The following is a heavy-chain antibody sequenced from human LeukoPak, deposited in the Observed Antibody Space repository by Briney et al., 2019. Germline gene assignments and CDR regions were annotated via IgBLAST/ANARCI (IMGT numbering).Heavy chain of an antibody. V-gene: IGHV4-39*01. D-gene: IGHD5-12*01. CDR3: ARQFHGSGYVDDL. Sequence: SETLSLTCSVSGGSISSSSYYWGWIRRPPGKGLEWIASIYYSGTTHYNPSLKCRVTMSVDTSRNQFSLKLTAVTAADTAVYYCARQFHGSGYVDDLWGQGILVTVSS. J-gene: IGHJ5*02. CDR1: GGSISSSSYY. CDR2: IYYSGTT.